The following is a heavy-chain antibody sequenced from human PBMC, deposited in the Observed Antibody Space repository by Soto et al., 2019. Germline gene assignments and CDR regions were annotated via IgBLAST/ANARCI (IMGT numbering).Heavy chain of an antibody. CDR1: GFTFSSYS. CDR3: AREFDGSGSYYFDY. V-gene: IGHV3-21*01. J-gene: IGHJ4*02. CDR2: ISSSSSYI. Sequence: GGSLRLSCAASGFTFSSYSMNWVRQAPGKGLEWVSSISSSSSYIYYADSVKGRFTISRDNAKNSLYLQMNSLRAEDTAVYYCAREFDGSGSYYFDYWGQGTLVTVSS. D-gene: IGHD3-10*01.